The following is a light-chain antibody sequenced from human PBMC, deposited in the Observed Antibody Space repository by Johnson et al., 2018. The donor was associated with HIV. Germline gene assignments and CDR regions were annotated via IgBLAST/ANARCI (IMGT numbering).Light chain of an antibody. CDR1: SSNIGNNY. CDR3: GTWDSSPSVGLYV. CDR2: DNN. V-gene: IGLV1-51*01. Sequence: QAVLTQPPSVSAAPGQKVTISCSGSSSNIGNNYVSWYQQLPGTAPKLLIYDNNKRPSGIPDRFSGSKSGTSATLGITGLQTGDEADYYCGTWDSSPSVGLYVVGTGTKVTVL. J-gene: IGLJ1*01.